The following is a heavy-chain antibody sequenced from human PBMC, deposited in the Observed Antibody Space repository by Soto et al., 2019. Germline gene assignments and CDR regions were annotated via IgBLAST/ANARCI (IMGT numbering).Heavy chain of an antibody. V-gene: IGHV3-13*04. CDR1: GFTFSSYD. D-gene: IGHD3-10*01. J-gene: IGHJ4*02. CDR2: IGTAGDT. CDR3: ARGVTMVRGVIIDYFDY. Sequence: EVQLVESGGGLVQPGGSLRLSCAASGFTFSSYDMHWVRQATGKGLEWVSVIGTAGDTYYPGSVTGRFTISRENAKNSLYLQMNSLRAGDTAVYYCARGVTMVRGVIIDYFDYWGQGTLVTVSS.